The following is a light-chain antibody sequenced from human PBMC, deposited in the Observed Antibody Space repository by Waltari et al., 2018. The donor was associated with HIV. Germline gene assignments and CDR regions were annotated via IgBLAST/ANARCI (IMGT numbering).Light chain of an antibody. CDR3: AAWNDSLSGYV. V-gene: IGLV2-8*01. CDR1: GSDVGAYNY. J-gene: IGLJ1*01. CDR2: EVT. Sequence: HSALTQPPSASGSPGQSVTISCTGAGSDVGAYNYVSWYQQHPGKAPKLMIYEVTKRPSGVPDRFSGSKSGTSASLAISGLRSEDEADYYCAAWNDSLSGYVFGTGTKVTV.